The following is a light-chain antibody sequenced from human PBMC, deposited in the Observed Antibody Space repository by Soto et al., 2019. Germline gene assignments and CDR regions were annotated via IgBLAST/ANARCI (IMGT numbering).Light chain of an antibody. CDR1: SNDVGGFNY. Sequence: QSALTQPASVSGSPGQSITISCTGTSNDVGGFNYVSRLQQHPGKAPKLIISEVSYRPSGVSHRFSGSKSGNTASLTISGLQAEDEADYYCSSYTSYTSYVFGTGTKVTVL. J-gene: IGLJ1*01. CDR2: EVS. CDR3: SSYTSYTSYV. V-gene: IGLV2-14*01.